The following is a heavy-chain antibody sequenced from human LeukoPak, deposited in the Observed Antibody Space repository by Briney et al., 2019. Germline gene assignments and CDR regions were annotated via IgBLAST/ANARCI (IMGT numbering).Heavy chain of an antibody. J-gene: IGHJ5*02. D-gene: IGHD2-15*01. CDR2: IYYSGST. Sequence: SETLSLTCTVSGGSISSGGYYWSWIRQHPGKGLEWIGYIYYSGSTYYNPSLKSRVTISVDTSKNQFSLKLSSVTAADTAVYYCARGWAGGYCSGGSCLNWFDPWGQGTLVTVSS. CDR3: ARGWAGGYCSGGSCLNWFDP. CDR1: GGSISSGGYY. V-gene: IGHV4-31*03.